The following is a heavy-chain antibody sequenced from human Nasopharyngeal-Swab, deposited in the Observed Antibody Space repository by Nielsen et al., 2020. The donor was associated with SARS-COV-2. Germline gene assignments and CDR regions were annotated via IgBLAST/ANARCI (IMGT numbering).Heavy chain of an antibody. Sequence: ETLSLTCAASGFTFSSYSMNWVRQAPGKGLEWVSSISSSSSYIYYADSVKGRFTISRDNAKNSLYLQMNSLRAEDTAVYYCAREKTTVASDYWGQGTLVTVSS. D-gene: IGHD4-23*01. V-gene: IGHV3-21*01. CDR3: AREKTTVASDY. CDR1: GFTFSSYS. J-gene: IGHJ4*02. CDR2: ISSSSSYI.